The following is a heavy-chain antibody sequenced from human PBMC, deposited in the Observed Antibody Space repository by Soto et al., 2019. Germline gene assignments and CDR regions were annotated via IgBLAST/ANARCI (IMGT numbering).Heavy chain of an antibody. D-gene: IGHD1-20*01. CDR3: ARDRRITGTQYYYGMDV. V-gene: IGHV3-53*01. Sequence: GGSLRLSCAASGFTVSSNYMSWVRQAPGKGLEWVSVIYSGGSTYYADSVKGRFTISRDNSKNTLYLQMNSLRAEDTAVYYCARDRRITGTQYYYGMDVWGQGTAVTVSS. J-gene: IGHJ6*02. CDR1: GFTVSSNY. CDR2: IYSGGST.